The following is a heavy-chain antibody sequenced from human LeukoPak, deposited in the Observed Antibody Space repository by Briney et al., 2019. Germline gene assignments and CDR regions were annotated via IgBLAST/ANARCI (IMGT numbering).Heavy chain of an antibody. CDR2: MNPNSGDA. J-gene: IGHJ4*02. V-gene: IGHV1-8*02. Sequence: ASVKVSCKASGYSFTSYDINWVRQATGQGLEWIGWMNPNSGDADYTQKFKGRVTFTRDTSTRTAYMEVNSLGSEDTAVYYCARSNFGGNVHFDYWGQGTLVTVS. D-gene: IGHD4-23*01. CDR1: GYSFTSYD. CDR3: ARSNFGGNVHFDY.